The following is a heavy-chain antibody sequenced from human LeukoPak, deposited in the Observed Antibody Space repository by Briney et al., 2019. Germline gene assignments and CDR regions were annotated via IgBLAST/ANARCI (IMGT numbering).Heavy chain of an antibody. CDR1: GGSFSGYY. J-gene: IGHJ6*02. V-gene: IGHV4-34*01. CDR3: ARVGLGPNTIFGVVIITPYYYYGMDV. Sequence: SETLSLTCAVYGGSFSGYYWSWIRQPPGKGLEWIGEINHSGSTNYNPSLKSRVTISVDTSKNQFSLKLSSVTAADTAVYYCARVGLGPNTIFGVVIITPYYYYGMDVWGQGTTVTVSS. CDR2: INHSGST. D-gene: IGHD3-3*01.